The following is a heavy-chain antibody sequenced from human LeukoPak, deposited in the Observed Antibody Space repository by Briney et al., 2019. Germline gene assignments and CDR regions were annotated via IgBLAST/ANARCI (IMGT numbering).Heavy chain of an antibody. CDR3: VRENYGSGSYTFDY. D-gene: IGHD3-10*01. CDR2: ISYDGSNK. Sequence: GGSLRLSCAASGFTFSSYAMHWVRQAPGKGLEWVAVISYDGSNKYYADSVKGRFTISRDNSKNTLYLQMNSLRAEDTAVYYCVRENYGSGSYTFDYWGRGTLVTVSS. V-gene: IGHV3-30*04. CDR1: GFTFSSYA. J-gene: IGHJ4*02.